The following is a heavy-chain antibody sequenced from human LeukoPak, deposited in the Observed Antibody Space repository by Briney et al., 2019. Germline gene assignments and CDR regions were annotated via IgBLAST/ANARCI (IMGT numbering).Heavy chain of an antibody. CDR3: AREAAGYCSSTSCPGNWFDP. CDR2: IYYSGST. V-gene: IGHV4-39*07. Sequence: SETLSLTCTVSGGSISSSSYYWGWIRQPPGKGLEWIGSIYYSGSTYYNPSLKSRVTISVDTSKNQFSLKLSSVTAADTAVYYCAREAAGYCSSTSCPGNWFDPWGQGTLVTVSS. J-gene: IGHJ5*02. CDR1: GGSISSSSYY. D-gene: IGHD2-2*01.